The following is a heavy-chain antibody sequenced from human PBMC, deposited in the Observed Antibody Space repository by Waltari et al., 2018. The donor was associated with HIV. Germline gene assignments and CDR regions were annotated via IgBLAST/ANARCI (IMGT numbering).Heavy chain of an antibody. CDR2: IYYSART. V-gene: IGHV4-39*01. J-gene: IGHJ4*02. Sequence: QLQLQESGPGLVKPSETLSLTCTVSGGSISSTYHYWGWIRQPPGKGLEWIGSIYYSARTYYSPSRTSRVTISVDTSKNQCSLKLSSVTAADTAVYYCARLEGLRGGDLIDSWGQGTLVTVSS. CDR1: GGSISSTYHY. CDR3: ARLEGLRGGDLIDS. D-gene: IGHD2-21*02.